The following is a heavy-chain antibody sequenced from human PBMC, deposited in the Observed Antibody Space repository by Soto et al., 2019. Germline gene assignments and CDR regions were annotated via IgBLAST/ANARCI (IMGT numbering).Heavy chain of an antibody. Sequence: ASVKVSCKASGGTFSSYAISWVRQAPGQGLEWMGGIIPIFGTANYAQKFQGRVTITADESTSTAYMELSSLRSEDTAVYYCARVLLYYDFWSGYYTGTPLGMDVWGQGTTVTVSS. J-gene: IGHJ6*02. D-gene: IGHD3-3*01. CDR2: IIPIFGTA. CDR1: GGTFSSYA. CDR3: ARVLLYYDFWSGYYTGTPLGMDV. V-gene: IGHV1-69*13.